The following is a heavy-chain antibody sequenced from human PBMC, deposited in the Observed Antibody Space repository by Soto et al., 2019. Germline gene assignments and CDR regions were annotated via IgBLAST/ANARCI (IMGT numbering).Heavy chain of an antibody. V-gene: IGHV1-69*06. CDR3: ASTGEAPEVDGSGRGDAFDI. Sequence: QVQLVQSGAEVKRPGSSVRVSCKASGGVFSLYGFSWVRQVPGHGPEWVGGALPISGTANYAQKYQGRVTITVDKSTSTGYMELNSLTYEDTAVYYCASTGEAPEVDGSGRGDAFDIWGPGTKVTVSA. J-gene: IGHJ3*02. D-gene: IGHD1-26*01. CDR1: GGVFSLYG. CDR2: ALPISGTA.